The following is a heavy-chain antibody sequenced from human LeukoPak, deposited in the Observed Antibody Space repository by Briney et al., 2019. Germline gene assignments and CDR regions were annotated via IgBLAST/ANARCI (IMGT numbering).Heavy chain of an antibody. J-gene: IGHJ1*01. CDR3: TSWGDTTAEYFQR. V-gene: IGHV3-7*01. CDR1: GFTFSSYT. Sequence: QSGGSLRLSCAASGFTFSSYTMSWVRQAPGKGLEWVAHINPDGRDTYYVDSVKGRFTISRDNAQNSMYLQMNSLRVEDTAVYYCTSWGDTTAEYFQRWGQGTLVTVSS. D-gene: IGHD2-21*02. CDR2: INPDGRDT.